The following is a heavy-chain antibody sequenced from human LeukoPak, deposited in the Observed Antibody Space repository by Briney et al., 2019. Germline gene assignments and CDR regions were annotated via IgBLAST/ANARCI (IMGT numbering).Heavy chain of an antibody. Sequence: GGSLRLSCATAGFTFSNYAMNWVREAPGKELEWVSAFSGSGGSTYYADYVKGRFTISRDNSKNTLYLQMNSLRAEDTAVYYCANEVGSIVGANWGQGTLVTVSS. CDR3: ANEVGSIVGAN. CDR1: GFTFSNYA. CDR2: FSGSGGST. V-gene: IGHV3-23*01. J-gene: IGHJ1*01. D-gene: IGHD1-26*01.